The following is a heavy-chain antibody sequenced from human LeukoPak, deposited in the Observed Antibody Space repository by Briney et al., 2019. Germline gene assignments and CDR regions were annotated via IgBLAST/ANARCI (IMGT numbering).Heavy chain of an antibody. V-gene: IGHV4-31*03. Sequence: SSETLSLTCTVSGGSISSGNYYWGWIRQTPGMGLEWIGYIYYSGSTYYNPSLKSRVTISVDTSKNQFSLKLSSVTAADTAVYYCARDRRDRIDYWGQGILVTVSS. CDR3: ARDRRDRIDY. CDR1: GGSISSGNYY. CDR2: IYYSGST. J-gene: IGHJ4*02.